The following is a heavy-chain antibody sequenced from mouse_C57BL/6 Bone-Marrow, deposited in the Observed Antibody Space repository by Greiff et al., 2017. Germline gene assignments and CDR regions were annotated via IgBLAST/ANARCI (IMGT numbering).Heavy chain of an antibody. CDR3: TGTVVATDFDY. Sequence: EVKVEESGGGLVQPGGSMKLSCVASGFTFSNYWMNWVRQSPEKGLEWVAQIRLKSDNYATHYAESVKGRFTISRDDSKSSVYLQMNNLRSEDTGIYYCTGTVVATDFDYWGQGTTLTVSS. CDR2: IRLKSDNYAT. V-gene: IGHV6-3*01. D-gene: IGHD1-1*01. CDR1: GFTFSNYW. J-gene: IGHJ2*01.